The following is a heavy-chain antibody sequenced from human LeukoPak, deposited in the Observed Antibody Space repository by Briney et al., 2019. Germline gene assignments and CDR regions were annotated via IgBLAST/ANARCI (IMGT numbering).Heavy chain of an antibody. J-gene: IGHJ6*03. D-gene: IGHD1-26*01. CDR3: ARGGVGATPIYYYYYYMDV. V-gene: IGHV4-59*01. CDR1: GGSISSYY. CDR2: IYYSGST. Sequence: SETLSLTCTVSGGSISSYYWSWIRQPPGKGLEWIGYIYYSGSTNYNPSLKSRVTISVDTSKNQFSLKLSSVTAADTGVYYCARGGVGATPIYYYYYYMDVWGKGTTVTISS.